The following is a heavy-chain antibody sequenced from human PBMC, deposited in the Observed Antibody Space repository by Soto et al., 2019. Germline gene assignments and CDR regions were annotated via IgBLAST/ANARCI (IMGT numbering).Heavy chain of an antibody. CDR3: ARDLVVAAGWEKAFDM. CDR2: IIPIVDIA. J-gene: IGHJ3*02. D-gene: IGHD2-2*01. V-gene: IGHV1-69*08. CDR1: GGTFNSYN. Sequence: QVQLVQSGAEVKKPGSSVKVSCKASGGTFNSYNFAWVRQAPGQGLEWMGRIIPIVDIANYAPKFQGRVTSXSDKSTNTAYMEVNSLRSEDTAVYYCARDLVVAAGWEKAFDMWGQGTMVTVSS.